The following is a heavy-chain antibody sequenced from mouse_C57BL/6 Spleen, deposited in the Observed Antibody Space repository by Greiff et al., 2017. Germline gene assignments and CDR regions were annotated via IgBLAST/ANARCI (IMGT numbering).Heavy chain of an antibody. D-gene: IGHD1-1*01. Sequence: VQLQQSGAELVMPGASVKLSCKASGYTFTSYWMHWVKQRPGQGLEWIGEIDPSDSYTNYNQKFKGKSTLTVDKSSSTAYMQLSSLTSEDSAVYYCAINYYGSSYSAMDYWGQGTSVTVSS. CDR3: AINYYGSSYSAMDY. CDR2: IDPSDSYT. J-gene: IGHJ4*01. V-gene: IGHV1-69*01. CDR1: GYTFTSYW.